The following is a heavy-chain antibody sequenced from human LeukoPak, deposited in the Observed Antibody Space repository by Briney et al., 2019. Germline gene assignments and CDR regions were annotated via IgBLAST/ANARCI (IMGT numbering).Heavy chain of an antibody. V-gene: IGHV3-23*01. CDR2: ISGSGGST. CDR1: GFTFSSYA. J-gene: IGHJ4*02. CDR3: AKDSSRGWWADFDY. D-gene: IGHD6-19*01. Sequence: GGSLRLSCAASGFTFSSYAMSWVRQAPGKGLEWVSAISGSGGSTYYADSVKGRLTISRDNSKNTLYLQMNTLRAEDTAVYYCAKDSSRGWWADFDYWGQGTLVTVSS.